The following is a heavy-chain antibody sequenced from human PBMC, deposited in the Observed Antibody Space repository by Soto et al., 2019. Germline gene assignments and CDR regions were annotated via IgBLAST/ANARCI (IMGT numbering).Heavy chain of an antibody. D-gene: IGHD5-12*01. Sequence: QVQLQQWGAGLLKPSENLSLKCAVTGGSLSGYYWSWIRQPPGKGLEWIGEVKDGGHTNYSPSLRGRVTISSDTSNNQFSLRLNSVTAADTGVYYCARGQEGVVATHWDHGSLVTVSS. CDR3: ARGQEGVVATH. V-gene: IGHV4-34*01. CDR2: VKDGGHT. CDR1: GGSLSGYY. J-gene: IGHJ4*01.